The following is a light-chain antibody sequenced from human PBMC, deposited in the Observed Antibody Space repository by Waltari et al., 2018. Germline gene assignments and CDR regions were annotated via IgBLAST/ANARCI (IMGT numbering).Light chain of an antibody. CDR3: QQRSNWPPALT. J-gene: IGKJ4*01. V-gene: IGKV3-11*01. Sequence: EIVLTQSPATLSLSPGERATLSCRASQSVSSYLAWYQHKPGQAPRLLIYDASNRATGIPARFSGSGSGTDFTLTISSLEPEDFVVYYCQQRSNWPPALTFGGGTKVEIK. CDR1: QSVSSY. CDR2: DAS.